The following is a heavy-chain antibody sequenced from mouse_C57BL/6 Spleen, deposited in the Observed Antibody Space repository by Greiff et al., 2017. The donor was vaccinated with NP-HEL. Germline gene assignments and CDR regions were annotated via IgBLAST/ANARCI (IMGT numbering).Heavy chain of an antibody. D-gene: IGHD1-1*02. CDR3: ARVGGYYWYFDV. J-gene: IGHJ1*03. V-gene: IGHV1-19*01. CDR2: INPYNGGT. Sequence: EVQLQQSGPVLVKPGASVKMSCKASGYTFTDYYMNWVKQSHGKSLEWIGVINPYNGGTSYNQKFKGKATLTVDKSSSTVYMELNSRTSEDSAVYYCARVGGYYWYFDVWGTGTTVTVSS. CDR1: GYTFTDYY.